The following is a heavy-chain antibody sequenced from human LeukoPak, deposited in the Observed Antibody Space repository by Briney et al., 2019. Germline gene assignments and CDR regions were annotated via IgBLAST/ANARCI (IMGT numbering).Heavy chain of an antibody. D-gene: IGHD6-19*01. CDR1: GGSISSGSYY. CDR3: ARRGSGWYYFDY. Sequence: SETLSLTCTVSGGSISSGSYYWGWIRQPPGKGLEWIGSIYYSGSTYYNPSLKSRVTISVDTSKNQFSLKLSSVTAADTAVYYCARRGSGWYYFDYWGQGTLVTVSS. J-gene: IGHJ4*02. CDR2: IYYSGST. V-gene: IGHV4-39*01.